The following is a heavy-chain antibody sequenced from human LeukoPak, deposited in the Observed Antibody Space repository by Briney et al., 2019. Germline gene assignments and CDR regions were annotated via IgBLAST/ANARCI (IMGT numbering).Heavy chain of an antibody. CDR3: ARSNYYDSSGYHRGGFDY. D-gene: IGHD3-22*01. CDR1: GGTFSSYA. Sequence: ASVKVSCKASGGTFSSYAISWVRQAPGQGLEWMGGIIPIFGTANHAQKFQGRVTITADESTSTAYMELSSLRSEDTAVYYCARSNYYDSSGYHRGGFDYWGQGTLVTVSS. CDR2: IIPIFGTA. J-gene: IGHJ4*02. V-gene: IGHV1-69*01.